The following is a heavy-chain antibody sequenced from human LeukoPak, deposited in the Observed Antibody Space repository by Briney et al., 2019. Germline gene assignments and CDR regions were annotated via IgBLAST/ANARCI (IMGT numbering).Heavy chain of an antibody. V-gene: IGHV5-51*01. CDR1: GYSFSSYW. Sequence: GYSLKISCKGSGYSFSSYWIDWVRQMPGKGLEWMGIIYPGDSNTRYSPSFQGQVTISADKSISTAYLQWSSLKASDTAVYYCARRPTGRQLYDYWGQGTLVTVS. J-gene: IGHJ4*02. CDR2: IYPGDSNT. CDR3: ARRPTGRQLYDY. D-gene: IGHD3-10*01.